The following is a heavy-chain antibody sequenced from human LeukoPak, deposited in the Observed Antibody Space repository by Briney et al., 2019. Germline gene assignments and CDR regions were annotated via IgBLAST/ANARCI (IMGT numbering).Heavy chain of an antibody. CDR1: RFTFRNYA. J-gene: IGHJ4*02. D-gene: IGHD3-22*01. CDR3: AKDLHAFYDSCGYFDY. Sequence: GGSLRLSCSASRFTFRNYAMNWVSQAPGKGLEWVSAISGNGGSTYYADSVKGRFTISRDNSKNTLYLQMNSLRAEDTAVYYCAKDLHAFYDSCGYFDYWGQGTLVTVSS. CDR2: ISGNGGST. V-gene: IGHV3-23*01.